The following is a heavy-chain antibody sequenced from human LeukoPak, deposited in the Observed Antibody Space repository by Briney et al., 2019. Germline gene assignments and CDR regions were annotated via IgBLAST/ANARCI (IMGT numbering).Heavy chain of an antibody. V-gene: IGHV3-74*01. CDR3: GRGGTSPIDY. Sequence: GGSLRRSCAASGFSLSGFWMHWVRQAPGKGLVWVSQINGDGSSTGYADSVRGRFTISRDNAKNTLYLQVNSLRAEDTAVYYCGRGGTSPIDYWGQGTLVTVSS. J-gene: IGHJ4*02. D-gene: IGHD1-1*01. CDR2: INGDGSST. CDR1: GFSLSGFW.